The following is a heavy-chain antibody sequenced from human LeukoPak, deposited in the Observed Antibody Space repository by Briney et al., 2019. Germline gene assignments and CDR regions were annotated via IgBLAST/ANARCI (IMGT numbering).Heavy chain of an antibody. D-gene: IGHD5-12*01. J-gene: IGHJ4*01. Sequence: GGSLRLSCAASGFNFIDDSMNWGRQAPGKGLEWISYIGISSGNTKYADSVKGRFTISRDKARNSLYLQMNSLRVEDTAVYYCARDHRYAFDNWGHGTLVTVSS. CDR3: ARDHRYAFDN. V-gene: IGHV3-48*01. CDR1: GFNFIDDS. CDR2: IGISSGNT.